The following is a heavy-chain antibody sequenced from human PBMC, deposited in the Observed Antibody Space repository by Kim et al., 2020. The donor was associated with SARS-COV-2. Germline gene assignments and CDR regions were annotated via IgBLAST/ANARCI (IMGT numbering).Heavy chain of an antibody. CDR1: GGSISSGGYY. V-gene: IGHV4-31*03. CDR2: IYYSGST. J-gene: IGHJ4*02. CDR3: ARSFGVAPPVDY. Sequence: SETLSLTCTVSGGSISSGGYYWSWIRQHPGKGLEWIGYIYYSGSTYYNPSLKSRVTISVDTSKNQFSLKLGSVTAADTAVYYCARSFGVAPPVDYWGQGTLVTVSS. D-gene: IGHD3-3*01.